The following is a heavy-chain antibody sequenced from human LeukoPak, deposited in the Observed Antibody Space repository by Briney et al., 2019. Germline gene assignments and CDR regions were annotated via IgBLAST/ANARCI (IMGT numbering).Heavy chain of an antibody. J-gene: IGHJ4*02. V-gene: IGHV3-11*04. CDR3: ARTGQYYDRVPGLDY. CDR1: GFTFSDYY. CDR2: ISSSGSTI. D-gene: IGHD3-22*01. Sequence: PGXSLRLSCAASGFTFSDYYMGWIRQAPGKGLEWVSYISSSGSTIYYADSVKGRFTISRDNAKNSLYLQMNSLRAEDTAMYYCARTGQYYDRVPGLDYWGQGTLVTVSS.